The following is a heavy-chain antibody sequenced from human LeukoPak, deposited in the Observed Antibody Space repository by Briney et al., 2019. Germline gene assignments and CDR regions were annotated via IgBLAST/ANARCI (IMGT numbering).Heavy chain of an antibody. V-gene: IGHV3-7*03. D-gene: IGHD3-16*01. Sequence: GGSLRLSCAASGFTFSSFWMSWVRQAPGKGLEWVAKIKTDGSEKYYVDSVKGRFTISRDNADNSLFLQMNSLRVEDTAVYYCARHGVRHVLDWYFPLWGRGTLVAVSS. CDR2: IKTDGSEK. J-gene: IGHJ2*01. CDR1: GFTFSSFW. CDR3: ARHGVRHVLDWYFPL.